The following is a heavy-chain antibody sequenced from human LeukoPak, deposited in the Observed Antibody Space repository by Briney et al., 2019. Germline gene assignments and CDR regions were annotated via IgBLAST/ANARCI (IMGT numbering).Heavy chain of an antibody. CDR3: ARHGQERAMVNPLYYFDY. CDR1: GGSISSYY. J-gene: IGHJ4*02. V-gene: IGHV4-59*08. Sequence: SETLSLTCTVSGGSISSYYWSWIRQPPGKGVGWIGYISHSGSTNYNPSLKSRVTISVDTSKNQFSLKLTSVTAADAAVYYCARHGQERAMVNPLYYFDYWGQGTLVTVSS. D-gene: IGHD5-18*01. CDR2: ISHSGST.